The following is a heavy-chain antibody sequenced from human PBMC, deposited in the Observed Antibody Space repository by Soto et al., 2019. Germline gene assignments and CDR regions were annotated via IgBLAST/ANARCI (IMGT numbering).Heavy chain of an antibody. CDR3: ARPMIAGGDAFDI. D-gene: IGHD3-22*01. J-gene: IGHJ3*02. Sequence: QLQLQESGPGLVKPSETLSLTCTVSGGSISSSSYYWGWIRQPPGKGLEWIGSIYYSGSTYYNPSLKSRVTISVDTSKNQFSLKLSSVTAADTAVYYCARPMIAGGDAFDIWGQGTMVTVSS. V-gene: IGHV4-39*01. CDR1: GGSISSSSYY. CDR2: IYYSGST.